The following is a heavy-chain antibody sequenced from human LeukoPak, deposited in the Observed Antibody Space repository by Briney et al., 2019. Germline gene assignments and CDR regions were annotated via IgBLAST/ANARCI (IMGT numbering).Heavy chain of an antibody. CDR1: GYTFTSYG. D-gene: IGHD4-17*01. V-gene: IGHV1-18*01. CDR2: ISAYNGNT. J-gene: IGHJ6*02. CDR3: ARLGDYGDPDHYYYGMDV. Sequence: GASVKVSCKASGYTFTSYGISWVRQAPGQGLEWMGWISAYNGNTNYAQKLQGRVTMTTDTSTSTAYMELRSLRSDDTAVYYCARLGDYGDPDHYYYGMDVWGQGTTVTVSS.